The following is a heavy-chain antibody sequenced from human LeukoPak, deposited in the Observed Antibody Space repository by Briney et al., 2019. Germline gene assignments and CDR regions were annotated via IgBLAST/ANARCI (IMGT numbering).Heavy chain of an antibody. D-gene: IGHD2-15*01. J-gene: IGHJ4*02. CDR2: ISGSDDST. CDR3: AKSRSGGGSCYNY. CDR1: GFIFSNYA. V-gene: IGHV3-23*01. Sequence: PGGSLRLSCAASGFIFSNYAMSWVSQAPGKGLEWVLTISGSDDSTYYADSVRGRFTISRDNSKNTLYLQMNSLRAEDTAVYYCAKSRSGGGSCYNYWGQGTLVTVSS.